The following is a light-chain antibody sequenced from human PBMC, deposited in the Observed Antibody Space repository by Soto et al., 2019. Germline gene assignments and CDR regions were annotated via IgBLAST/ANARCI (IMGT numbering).Light chain of an antibody. Sequence: EIVLTQSPGTLSLSPGERATLSCRASQSVSSSYLAWYQQKPGQAPRLLIYGASSRATGIPDRFSGSGSGTDFTLIISRLEPEDFAVYYCQDYGRSRTFGQGTKVDIK. CDR2: GAS. CDR1: QSVSSSY. CDR3: QDYGRSRT. J-gene: IGKJ1*01. V-gene: IGKV3-20*01.